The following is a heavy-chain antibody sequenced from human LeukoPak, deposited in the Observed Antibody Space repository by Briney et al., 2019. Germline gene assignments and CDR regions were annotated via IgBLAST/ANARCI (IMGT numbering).Heavy chain of an antibody. CDR2: IIPILGTA. CDR1: GGTFSSYA. Sequence: SVKVSCKASGGTFSSYAISWVRQAPGQGLEWMGGIIPILGTANYAQKFQGRVTITTDESTSTAYMELSSLRSEDTAVYYCARGVDYYDSSDDAFDIWDQGTMVTVSS. J-gene: IGHJ3*02. V-gene: IGHV1-69*05. CDR3: ARGVDYYDSSDDAFDI. D-gene: IGHD3-22*01.